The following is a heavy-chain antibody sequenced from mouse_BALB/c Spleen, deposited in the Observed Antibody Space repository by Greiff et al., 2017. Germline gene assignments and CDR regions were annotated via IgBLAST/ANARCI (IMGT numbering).Heavy chain of an antibody. V-gene: IGHV1-83*01. CDR3: AREGNYGDWFAY. Sequence: VQLQQSGPELVKPGASVKMSCKASGYTFTDYVIRWVKQRPGQGLEWIGEIYPGSGSTYYNEKFKGKATLTADKSSNTAYMQRSSLTSEDSAVYFCAREGNYGDWFAYWGQGTLVTVSA. J-gene: IGHJ3*01. CDR1: GYTFTDYV. D-gene: IGHD2-13*01. CDR2: IYPGSGST.